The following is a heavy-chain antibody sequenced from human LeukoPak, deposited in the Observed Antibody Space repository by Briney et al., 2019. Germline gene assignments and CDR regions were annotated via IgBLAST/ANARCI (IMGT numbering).Heavy chain of an antibody. J-gene: IGHJ6*02. CDR3: ARGGGLDV. CDR2: VNSGGST. D-gene: IGHD3-16*01. CDR1: GFTVSSTD. V-gene: IGHV3-53*01. Sequence: PGGSLRLSCAASGFTVSSTDMSWVRQAPGKGLEWVSAVNSGGSTFYADSVKGRFTISRDNSKNTLYLQMSNLRAEDTAVYFCARGGGLDVWGQGATVTVSS.